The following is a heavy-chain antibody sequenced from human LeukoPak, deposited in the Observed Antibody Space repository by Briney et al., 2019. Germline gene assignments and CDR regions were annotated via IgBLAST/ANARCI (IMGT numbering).Heavy chain of an antibody. J-gene: IGHJ4*02. D-gene: IGHD6-13*01. CDR2: ISSSGSTI. V-gene: IGHV3-11*01. Sequence: GGSLRLSCAASGFTFSDYYMSWIRRAPGKGLEWVSYISSSGSTIYYADSVKGRFTISRDNAKNSLYLQMNSLRAEDTAVYYCTRDQMKGIAAAGTGFDYWGQGTLVTVSS. CDR1: GFTFSDYY. CDR3: TRDQMKGIAAAGTGFDY.